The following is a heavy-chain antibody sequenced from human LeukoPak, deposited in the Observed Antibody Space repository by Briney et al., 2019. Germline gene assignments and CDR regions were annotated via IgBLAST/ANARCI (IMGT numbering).Heavy chain of an antibody. D-gene: IGHD3-16*01. J-gene: IGHJ6*02. CDR2: INHNGNVN. CDR3: ARGGGLDV. Sequence: PGGSLRPPCAASGFTFSSYWMNWARQAPGKGLEWVASINHNGNVNYYVDSVKGRFTISRDNAKNSLYLQMSNLRAEDTAVYFCARGGGLDVWGQGATVTVSS. CDR1: GFTFSSYW. V-gene: IGHV3-7*03.